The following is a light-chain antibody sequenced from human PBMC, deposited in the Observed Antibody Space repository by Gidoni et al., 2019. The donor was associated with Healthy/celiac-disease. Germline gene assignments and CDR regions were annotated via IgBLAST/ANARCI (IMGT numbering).Light chain of an antibody. J-gene: IGKJ4*01. CDR2: AAS. CDR3: QQSYSTLRT. CDR1: QRISSN. Sequence: DIQMTQSPYSLSASVGDRVTIPCRASQRISSNLHWYQQKPGKAPKLLVYAASSLQSGVPSRFSGSGSGTDFTLTISSLQPEVFATYYCQQSYSTLRTFGGGTKVEIK. V-gene: IGKV1-39*01.